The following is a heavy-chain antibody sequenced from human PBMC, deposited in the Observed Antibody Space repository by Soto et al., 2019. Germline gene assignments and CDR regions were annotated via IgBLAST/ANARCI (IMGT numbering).Heavy chain of an antibody. V-gene: IGHV3-23*01. Sequence: GGSLRLSCAASGFSFDRFVMSWIRQAPGKGLEWVSAISGSGGRTYYADSVEGRFSISRDNSKSTLYLQMTSLTVEDTALYYCVKPNAVDISVDSWGQGTLVTVSS. CDR1: GFSFDRFV. CDR3: VKPNAVDISVDS. J-gene: IGHJ4*02. CDR2: ISGSGGRT. D-gene: IGHD2-2*03.